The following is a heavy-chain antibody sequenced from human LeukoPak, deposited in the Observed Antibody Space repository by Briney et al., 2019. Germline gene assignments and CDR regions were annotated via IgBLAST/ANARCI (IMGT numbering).Heavy chain of an antibody. CDR1: GFTFSSYW. V-gene: IGHV3-7*01. J-gene: IGHJ4*02. D-gene: IGHD1-26*01. CDR2: VKQGGSEI. Sequence: GGSLRLSCEASGFTFSSYWMSWVRQAPGKGLEWVANVKQGGSEIYYVGSVRGRFTISRDNAKNSLYLQMNSLRAEDTAVYYCARRGSYSLFDYWGPGTLVTVSS. CDR3: ARRGSYSLFDY.